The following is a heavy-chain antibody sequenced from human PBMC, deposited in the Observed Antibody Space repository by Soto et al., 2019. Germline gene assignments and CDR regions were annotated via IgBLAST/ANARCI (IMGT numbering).Heavy chain of an antibody. CDR3: ARRRRYFDWAIFDY. CDR2: IYYSGST. J-gene: IGHJ4*02. Sequence: PSETLSLTCTVSGGSISSYYWSWIRQPPGKGLEWIGYIYYSGSTNYNPYLKSRVTISVDTSKNQFYMKLSSVTAADTAVYYCARRRRYFDWAIFDYWGQGTLVTVSS. D-gene: IGHD3-9*01. CDR1: GGSISSYY. V-gene: IGHV4-59*01.